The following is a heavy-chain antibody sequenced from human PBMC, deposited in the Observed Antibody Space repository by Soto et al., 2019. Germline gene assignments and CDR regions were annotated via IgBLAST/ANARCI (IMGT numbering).Heavy chain of an antibody. Sequence: VKLLESGGGLVQPGGSLRLSCTASGFAFDRFAMNWVRQGPGKGLQWVSSISYSGGSRYYADSVKGRFTVSRDNSKKTLFLQINNLRAEDTAVYYWAKATDTEYYDIDYWGQGTLVTVAS. CDR3: AKATDTEYYDIDY. CDR1: GFAFDRFA. D-gene: IGHD3-9*01. J-gene: IGHJ4*02. V-gene: IGHV3-23*01. CDR2: ISYSGGSR.